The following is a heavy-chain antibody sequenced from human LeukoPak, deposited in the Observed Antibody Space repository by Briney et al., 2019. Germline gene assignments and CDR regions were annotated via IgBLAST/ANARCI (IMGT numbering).Heavy chain of an antibody. CDR2: INPNSGGT. V-gene: IGHV1-2*02. Sequence: GASVKVSCKASGYTFTGYYMHWVRQAPGQGLEWMGWINPNSGGTNYAQKFQGRVTMTRDTSISTAYMELSGLRSDDTAVYYCARDPGGSSSWYPYWGQGTLVTVSS. CDR1: GYTFTGYY. D-gene: IGHD6-13*01. J-gene: IGHJ4*02. CDR3: ARDPGGSSSWYPY.